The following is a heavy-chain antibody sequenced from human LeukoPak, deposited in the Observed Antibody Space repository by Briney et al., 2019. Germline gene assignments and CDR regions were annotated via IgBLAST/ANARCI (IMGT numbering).Heavy chain of an antibody. D-gene: IGHD3-10*02. J-gene: IGHJ4*02. V-gene: IGHV3-21*01. CDR1: GFTFSSYS. CDR3: ARDFSVMADLFGEFSYYFDY. CDR2: LSRSSSYI. Sequence: GGSLRLSRAASGFTFSSYSMNWVRQAPGKGLEWVSSLSRSSSYIYYADSVKGRFTISRDNAKNSLYLQMNSLRAEDTAVYYCARDFSVMADLFGEFSYYFDYWGQGTLVTVSS.